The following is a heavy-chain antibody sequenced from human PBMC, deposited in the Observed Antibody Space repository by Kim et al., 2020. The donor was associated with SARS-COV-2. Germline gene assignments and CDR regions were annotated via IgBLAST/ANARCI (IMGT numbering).Heavy chain of an antibody. V-gene: IGHV1-46*01. J-gene: IGHJ5*02. D-gene: IGHD6-6*01. CDR3: ARKVGQLGWFDP. Sequence: SYAQKFQGRVTMTRDTSTSTVYMELSSLRSEDTAVYYCARKVGQLGWFDPWGQGTLVTVSS.